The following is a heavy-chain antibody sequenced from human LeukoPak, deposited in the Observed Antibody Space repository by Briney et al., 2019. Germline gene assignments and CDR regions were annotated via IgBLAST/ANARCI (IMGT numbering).Heavy chain of an antibody. D-gene: IGHD3-16*01. J-gene: IGHJ6*03. CDR1: GGSISSYY. Sequence: SETLSLTCTVSGGSISSYYWSWIRQPPGKGLEYIGYIYYSGRTNYNPSLKSRLTISVDTSKNQFSLKLSSVTAADTAVYYCARETSQKGAHYMDVWGKGTTVTISS. CDR2: IYYSGRT. CDR3: ARETSQKGAHYMDV. V-gene: IGHV4-59*01.